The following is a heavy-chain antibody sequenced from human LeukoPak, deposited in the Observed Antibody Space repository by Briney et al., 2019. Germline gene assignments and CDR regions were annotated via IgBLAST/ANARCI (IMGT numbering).Heavy chain of an antibody. Sequence: GGSLSLSCAASGFPLNIFRMNWVRQAPGKGLEWVSYIGSGSSAIYYADSVKGRFTISRDNAKNSLFLQMNSLRDEDAAVYYCARASRSGYDYWGQGTLVTVSS. CDR3: ARASRSGYDY. CDR1: GFPLNIFR. V-gene: IGHV3-48*02. D-gene: IGHD3-22*01. J-gene: IGHJ4*02. CDR2: IGSGSSAI.